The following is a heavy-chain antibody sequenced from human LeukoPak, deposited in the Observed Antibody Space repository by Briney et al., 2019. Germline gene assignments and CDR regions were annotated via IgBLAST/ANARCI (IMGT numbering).Heavy chain of an antibody. V-gene: IGHV4-34*01. CDR1: GGSFSGYY. Sequence: PSETLSLTCAVYGGSFSGYYWSWIRQPPGKGLEWIGEINHSGSTNYNPSLKSQVTISVDTSKNQFSLKLSSVTAAGTAVYYCARGVLRRYNWFDPWGQGTLVTVSS. CDR3: ARGVLRRYNWFDP. CDR2: INHSGST. D-gene: IGHD4-17*01. J-gene: IGHJ5*02.